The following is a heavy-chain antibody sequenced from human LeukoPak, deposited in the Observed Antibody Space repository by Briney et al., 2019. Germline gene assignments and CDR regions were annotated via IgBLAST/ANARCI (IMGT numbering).Heavy chain of an antibody. Sequence: ASVKVSCKASGYTFTSYGISWVRQAPGQGLEWVGWISAYNGNTNYAQKLQGRVTMTTDTSTSTAYMELRSLRSDDTAVYYCARDRLIVVVPAAIYYYYGMDVWGQGTTVTVSS. J-gene: IGHJ6*02. CDR2: ISAYNGNT. CDR3: ARDRLIVVVPAAIYYYYGMDV. CDR1: GYTFTSYG. V-gene: IGHV1-18*01. D-gene: IGHD2-2*01.